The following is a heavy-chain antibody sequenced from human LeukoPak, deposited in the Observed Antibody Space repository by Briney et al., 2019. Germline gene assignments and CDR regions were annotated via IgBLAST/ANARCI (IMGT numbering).Heavy chain of an antibody. CDR2: INPNSGGT. CDR1: GYTFTGYY. J-gene: IGHJ6*03. Sequence: GASVKVSCKASGYTFTGYYMHWVRQAPGQGLEWMGWINPNSGGTNYAQKFQGRVTMTRDTSISTAYMELSRLRSDDTAVYYCARAAGQLPTYYYYYYYMDVWGKGTTVTVSS. V-gene: IGHV1-2*02. CDR3: ARAAGQLPTYYYYYYYMDV. D-gene: IGHD6-6*01.